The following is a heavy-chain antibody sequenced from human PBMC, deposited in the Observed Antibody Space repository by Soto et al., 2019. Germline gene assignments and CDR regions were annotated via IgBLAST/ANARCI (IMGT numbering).Heavy chain of an antibody. CDR1: GFTFITYS. J-gene: IGHJ6*02. Sequence: PWGSMRVSWAVAGFTFITYSRSWVRQATEKGLEWVSYISSSGSTIYYADSVKGRFTISRDNDKNSLYLQMNSLRPEDTAVYYCAAELGYCSSTSCPHMDVWGQGTTVTVSS. CDR2: ISSSGSTI. D-gene: IGHD2-2*01. CDR3: AAELGYCSSTSCPHMDV. V-gene: IGHV3-48*01.